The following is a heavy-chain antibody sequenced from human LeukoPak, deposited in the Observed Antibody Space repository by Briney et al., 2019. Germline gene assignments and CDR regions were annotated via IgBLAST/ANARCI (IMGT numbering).Heavy chain of an antibody. CDR3: ARDSSGWSGRHPVDY. J-gene: IGHJ4*02. V-gene: IGHV3-30-3*01. D-gene: IGHD6-19*01. CDR2: ISYDGSNK. CDR1: GFTFSSYA. Sequence: GRSLRLSCAASGFTFSSYAMHWVRQAPGKGLEWVAVISYDGSNKYYADSVKGRFTISRDNPKNTLYLQMNSLRAEDTAVYYCARDSSGWSGRHPVDYWGQGTLVTVSS.